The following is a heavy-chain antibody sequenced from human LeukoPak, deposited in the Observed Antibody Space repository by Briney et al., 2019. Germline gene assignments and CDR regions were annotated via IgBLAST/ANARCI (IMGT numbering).Heavy chain of an antibody. CDR2: IYYDGSNI. J-gene: IGHJ4*02. CDR3: ARAPNSGTSWPFDY. Sequence: GRSLTLSCAASEFTFTTYGMHWVRQAPGKGLEWVAFIYYDGSNIYYADYVKGRFTISRDISKNTLYLQMDSLRAEDTAVYYCARAPNSGTSWPFDYWGQGTLVTVSS. V-gene: IGHV3-33*01. CDR1: EFTFTTYG. D-gene: IGHD6-13*01.